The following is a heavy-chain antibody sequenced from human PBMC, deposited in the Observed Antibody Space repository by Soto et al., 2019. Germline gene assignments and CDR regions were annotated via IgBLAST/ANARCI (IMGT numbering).Heavy chain of an antibody. J-gene: IGHJ5*02. V-gene: IGHV4-4*07. Sequence: RSLTCTVSGGSISSYYWSWIRQPAGKGLEWIGRIYTSGSTNYNPSLKSRVTMSVDTSKNQFSLKLSSVTAADTAVYYCARDWYSSGWYWFDPWGQGTLVTVSS. CDR2: IYTSGST. CDR1: GGSISSYY. D-gene: IGHD6-19*01. CDR3: ARDWYSSGWYWFDP.